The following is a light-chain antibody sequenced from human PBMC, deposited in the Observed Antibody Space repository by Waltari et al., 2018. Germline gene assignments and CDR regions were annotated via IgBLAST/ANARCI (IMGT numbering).Light chain of an antibody. Sequence: QTVVTQEPSFSVSPGGTVTLTCGLSSGSVSISYYPSWYQQTPGQAPRTLIYSTKPRSSGVPDRFSGSILGNKAALTITGAQADDESDYYCVLYMGSVHVFGTGTKVTVL. V-gene: IGLV8-61*01. CDR1: SGSVSISYY. CDR3: VLYMGSVHV. CDR2: STK. J-gene: IGLJ1*01.